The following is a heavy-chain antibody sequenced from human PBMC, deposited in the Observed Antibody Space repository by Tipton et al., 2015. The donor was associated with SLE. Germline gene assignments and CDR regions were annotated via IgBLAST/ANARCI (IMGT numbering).Heavy chain of an antibody. V-gene: IGHV4-61*09. CDR2: IYLNENT. CDR1: GASISSGSSS. D-gene: IGHD3-10*02. Sequence: TLSLTCTVSGASISSGSSSWSWIRQPAGKGLEWIGHIYLNENTDYSPSLKSRVTISVDTSKNQFSLTLNSVTAADTAIYFCARADVYSYYGMDVWGQGTTVTVSS. J-gene: IGHJ6*02. CDR3: ARADVYSYYGMDV.